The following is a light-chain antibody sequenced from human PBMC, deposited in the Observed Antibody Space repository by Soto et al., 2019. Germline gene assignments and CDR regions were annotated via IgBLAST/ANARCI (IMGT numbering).Light chain of an antibody. Sequence: DIVMTQSPLSLPVTLGQPASISCRSSQSLVHSDGNTYLNWFQQRPGQSPRRLIYRVSNRDSGVPDRCSGSGSGTDFTLKISRVEDEDVGVYYCMQGTYRRTFGQGTKVEIK. V-gene: IGKV2-30*02. CDR1: QSLVHSDGNTY. J-gene: IGKJ1*01. CDR2: RVS. CDR3: MQGTYRRT.